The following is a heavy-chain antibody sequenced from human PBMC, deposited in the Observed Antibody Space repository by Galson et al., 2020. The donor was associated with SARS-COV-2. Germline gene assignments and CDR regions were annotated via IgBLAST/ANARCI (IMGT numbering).Heavy chain of an antibody. V-gene: IGHV3-23*01. CDR2: ISSSGSST. Sequence: GGSLRLSCAASGFTFNTYAMTWVRQAPGKGLEWVSAISSSGSSTYYADSVKGRFTISRDNSKDTLSLQMNSLRAEDTALYYCATHGGSAARGVDVWGQGTTVTVSS. CDR1: GFTFNTYA. D-gene: IGHD6-6*01. CDR3: ATHGGSAARGVDV. J-gene: IGHJ6*02.